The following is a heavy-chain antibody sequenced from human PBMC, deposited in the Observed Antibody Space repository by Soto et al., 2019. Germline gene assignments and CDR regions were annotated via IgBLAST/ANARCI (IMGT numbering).Heavy chain of an antibody. CDR2: IHAGYGNT. CDR1: GYTFTTYS. J-gene: IGHJ6*02. V-gene: IGHV1-3*01. D-gene: IGHD2-2*01. CDR3: ARAACSSTSCYNYYAYGRDV. Sequence: QVQLVQSGPEMKKPGASVKLSCKASGYTFTTYSMHWVRQAPGQRLEWMGWIHAGYGNTEHSQKFQGRVTITRDTSASTASLELGSLRSEDTAVSYCARAACSSTSCYNYYAYGRDVWGQGTAGTVS.